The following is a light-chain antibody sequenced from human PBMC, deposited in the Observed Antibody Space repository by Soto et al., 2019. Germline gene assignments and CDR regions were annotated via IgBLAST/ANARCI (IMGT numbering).Light chain of an antibody. CDR3: CSYAGSYSI. CDR1: TSDVGGYNY. Sequence: QSALTQPRSVSGSPGQSVTISCTGTTSDVGGYNYVSWYQQYPVKAPKLIISEVNKRPSGVPDRFSGSKSGNTASLTISGLQDEDEAYYYCCSYAGSYSIFGGGTKLTVL. CDR2: EVN. J-gene: IGLJ2*01. V-gene: IGLV2-11*01.